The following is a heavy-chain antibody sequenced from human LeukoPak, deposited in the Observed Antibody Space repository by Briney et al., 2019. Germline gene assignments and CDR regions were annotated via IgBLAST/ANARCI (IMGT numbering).Heavy chain of an antibody. CDR3: AREYYDILTGYDPYYYMDV. D-gene: IGHD3-9*01. CDR2: INPNSGGT. V-gene: IGHV1-2*02. CDR1: GYTFTDYY. J-gene: IGHJ6*03. Sequence: GASVKVSCKASGYTFTDYYMHWVRQAPRQGLEWMGWINPNSGGTNYAQKLLGRVTMTRDTSISTAYMELSRLKSDDTAVYYCAREYYDILTGYDPYYYMDVWGKGTTVTVSS.